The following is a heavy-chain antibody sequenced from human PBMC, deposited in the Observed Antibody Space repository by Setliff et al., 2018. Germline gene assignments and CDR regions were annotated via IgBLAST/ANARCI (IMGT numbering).Heavy chain of an antibody. CDR3: ARDQFSSGWYGAPESYFDR. V-gene: IGHV4-59*01. CDR2: IYKSGTT. CDR1: GDSMYGYY. Sequence: SETLSLTCNVSGDSMYGYYWSWIRQPPGKGLGWIGYIYKSGTTKYNPSLGSRISMSVDTSKNQFSLNLNYVTTADTAVYYCARDQFSSGWYGAPESYFDRWGQGVLVTVSS. D-gene: IGHD6-19*01. J-gene: IGHJ4*02.